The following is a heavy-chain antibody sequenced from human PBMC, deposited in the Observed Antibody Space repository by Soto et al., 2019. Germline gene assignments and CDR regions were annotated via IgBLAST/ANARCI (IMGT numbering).Heavy chain of an antibody. V-gene: IGHV1-2*04. J-gene: IGHJ3*02. Sequence: ASVKVSCKASGYTFTVYYMHWVRQAPGQGLEWMGWINPNSGGTNYAQKFQGWVTMTRDTSISTAYMELSRLRSDDTAVYYCARGYGGRPSNDAFDIWGQGTMVTVSS. CDR2: INPNSGGT. CDR3: ARGYGGRPSNDAFDI. CDR1: GYTFTVYY. D-gene: IGHD4-17*01.